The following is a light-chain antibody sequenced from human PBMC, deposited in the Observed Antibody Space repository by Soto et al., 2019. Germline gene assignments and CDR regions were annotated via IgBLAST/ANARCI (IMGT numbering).Light chain of an antibody. CDR3: AAWGDSLNTWV. J-gene: IGLJ3*02. CDR2: SDD. V-gene: IGLV1-44*01. CDR1: SSNIGSNA. Sequence: QSVLTQPPSASGTPGQTVTISCSGSSSNIGSNAVSWYQHFPGTAPKVLIYSDDQRPSGVPDRFSGSKSGISASLAISGLQAEDEADYFCAAWGDSLNTWVFGGGTQLTVL.